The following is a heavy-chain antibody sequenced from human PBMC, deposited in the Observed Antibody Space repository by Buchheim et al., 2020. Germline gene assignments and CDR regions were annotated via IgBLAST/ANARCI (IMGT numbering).Heavy chain of an antibody. CDR1: GFSLSTSGMR. V-gene: IGHV2-70*04. CDR2: VDWDDDK. D-gene: IGHD3-22*01. CDR3: ARSYYDSSGYPGAFDI. J-gene: IGHJ3*02. Sequence: QVTLKESGPALAKPTQTLTLTCTFSGFSLSTSGMRVSWIRQPPGKALGWLARVDWDDDKFYSTSLKTRLTISKETSKNQVALTLTNMDPVDTATYYCARSYYDSSGYPGAFDIWGQGT.